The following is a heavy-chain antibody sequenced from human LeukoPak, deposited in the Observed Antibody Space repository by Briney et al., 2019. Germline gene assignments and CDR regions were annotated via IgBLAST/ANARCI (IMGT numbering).Heavy chain of an antibody. Sequence: GASVKVSCKASGYTFTGYYMHWVRQAPGQGLEWMGWISAYNGNTNYAQKLQGRVTMTTDTSTSTAYMELRSLRSDDTAVYYCARAPTYSSASPKYYYYYMDVWGKGTTVTVSS. CDR1: GYTFTGYY. V-gene: IGHV1-18*04. J-gene: IGHJ6*03. CDR2: ISAYNGNT. D-gene: IGHD6-25*01. CDR3: ARAPTYSSASPKYYYYYMDV.